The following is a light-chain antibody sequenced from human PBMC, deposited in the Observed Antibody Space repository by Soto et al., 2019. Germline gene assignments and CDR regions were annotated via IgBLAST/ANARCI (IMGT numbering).Light chain of an antibody. V-gene: IGLV2-14*01. J-gene: IGLJ1*01. CDR1: SSDVGGYNY. CDR3: SSYTSSSTLGGYV. Sequence: QSALTQPASVSGSPGQSITISCTGTSSDVGGYNYVSWYQQHPGKAPKLMIYEVSNRPSGVSNRFSGSKSGNTASLTISGLPAEDEADYSCSSYTSSSTLGGYVFGTGTKVTVL. CDR2: EVS.